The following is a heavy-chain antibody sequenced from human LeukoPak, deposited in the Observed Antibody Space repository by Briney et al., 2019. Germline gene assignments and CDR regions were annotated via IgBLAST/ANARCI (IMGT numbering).Heavy chain of an antibody. CDR1: GYTFTGYY. Sequence: ASVKLSCKPSGYTFTGYYMHWVRQAPGQGLEWMGRINPNNGGTNYAQRFQGRVTMTRDTSISTAYMELNSPVSDAAVFYYCARDRLDPPDIWGQGTMVTVSS. V-gene: IGHV1-2*05. D-gene: IGHD6-25*01. CDR2: INPNNGGT. CDR3: ARDRLDPPDI. J-gene: IGHJ3*02.